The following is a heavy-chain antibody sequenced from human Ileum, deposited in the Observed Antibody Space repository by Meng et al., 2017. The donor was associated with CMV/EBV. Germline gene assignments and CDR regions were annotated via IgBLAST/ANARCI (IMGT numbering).Heavy chain of an antibody. CDR2: IYPGDSDT. V-gene: IGHV5-51*01. CDR1: CYSFTGYW. J-gene: IGHJ5*02. CDR3: AGGGITMVRGVIWNWFDP. Sequence: GAALMISCKGSCYSFTGYWIGWVRQMPGKGLGWMGIIYPGDSDTRYSPSFQGQVTISADKSISTAYLQWSSLKASDTALYYCAGGGITMVRGVIWNWFDPWGQGTLVTVSS. D-gene: IGHD3-10*01.